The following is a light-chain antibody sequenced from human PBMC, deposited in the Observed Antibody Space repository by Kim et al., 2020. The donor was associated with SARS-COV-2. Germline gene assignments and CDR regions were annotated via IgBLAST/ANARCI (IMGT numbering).Light chain of an antibody. V-gene: IGKV4-1*01. CDR2: CAS. CDR3: QQYYSTPLT. CDR1: QSVLYSSNNKNY. Sequence: RATINCKSSQSVLYSSNNKNYLAWYQQKPGQPPKLLIYCASTRESGVPDRFSGSGSGTDFTLTISSLQAEDVAVYYCQQYYSTPLTFGGGTKLEI. J-gene: IGKJ4*01.